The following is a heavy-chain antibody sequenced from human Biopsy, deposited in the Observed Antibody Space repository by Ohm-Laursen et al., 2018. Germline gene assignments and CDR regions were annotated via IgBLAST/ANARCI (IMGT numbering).Heavy chain of an antibody. J-gene: IGHJ3*02. V-gene: IGHV4-39*01. CDR1: GGSMTGSSYY. CDR2: VHYSGSP. Sequence: GTLSLTCTVSGGSMTGSSYYWGWIRQPPGKGLGWIGAVHYSGSPYYNPSLQSRVTLSVDTSKNLFSLRLSSVTAADTAVYYCTRRGMTTLTTRAFDIWGQGTMVTVSS. D-gene: IGHD4-11*01. CDR3: TRRGMTTLTTRAFDI.